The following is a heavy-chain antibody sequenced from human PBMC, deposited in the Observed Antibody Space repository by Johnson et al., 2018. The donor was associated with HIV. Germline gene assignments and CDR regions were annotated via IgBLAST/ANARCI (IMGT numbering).Heavy chain of an antibody. V-gene: IGHV3-66*01. CDR3: ARGSQEMVTIWNAFDI. CDR2: IYSGGST. Sequence: EVQLVESGGGLVKPGGSLRLSCAASGFTFSNAWMSWVRQAPGKGLEWVSVIYSGGSTYYADSVKGRFTISRDNSKNTLYLQMNSLRGEDTAVYYCARGSQEMVTIWNAFDIWGQGTMVTVSS. D-gene: IGHD5-24*01. J-gene: IGHJ3*02. CDR1: GFTFSNAW.